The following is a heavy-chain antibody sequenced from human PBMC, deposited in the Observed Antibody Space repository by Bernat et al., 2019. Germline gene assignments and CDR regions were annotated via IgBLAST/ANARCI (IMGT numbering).Heavy chain of an antibody. Sequence: QVQLQQWGAGLLKPSETLSLTCAVYGGSFSGYYWCWIRQPPGKGLEWIGEINHSGSTNYNPSLKSRVTISVDTSKNQFSLKLSSVTAADTAVYYCARSGYYGSGSYPDYWGQGTLVTVSS. CDR2: INHSGST. J-gene: IGHJ4*02. CDR1: GGSFSGYY. CDR3: ARSGYYGSGSYPDY. D-gene: IGHD3-10*01. V-gene: IGHV4-34*01.